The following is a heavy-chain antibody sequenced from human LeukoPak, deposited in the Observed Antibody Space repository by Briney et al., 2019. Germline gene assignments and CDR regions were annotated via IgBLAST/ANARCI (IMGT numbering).Heavy chain of an antibody. D-gene: IGHD3-22*01. CDR2: IYTSGST. V-gene: IGHV4-61*02. J-gene: IGHJ4*02. Sequence: SETLSLTCTVSGGSISSGSYYWSWIRQPAGKGLEWIGRIYTSGSTNYNPSLKSRVTISVDTSKNQFSLKLSSVTAADTAVYYCARALRGTMTPFDYWGQGTLVTVSS. CDR3: ARALRGTMTPFDY. CDR1: GGSISSGSYY.